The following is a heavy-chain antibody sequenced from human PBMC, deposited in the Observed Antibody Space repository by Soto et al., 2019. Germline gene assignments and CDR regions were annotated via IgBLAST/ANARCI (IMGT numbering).Heavy chain of an antibody. CDR2: ISINGGST. CDR1: GFTFSIYA. CDR3: VKGEYYYDSSGYYPFDY. J-gene: IGHJ4*02. V-gene: IGHV3-64D*06. Sequence: GGSLRLSCSASGFTFSIYAMHWVRQAPGKGLEYVSSISINGGSTHYADSVKGRFTISRDNSKNTQYLQMSSLRADDTALYYCVKGEYYYDSSGYYPFDYWGQGP. D-gene: IGHD3-22*01.